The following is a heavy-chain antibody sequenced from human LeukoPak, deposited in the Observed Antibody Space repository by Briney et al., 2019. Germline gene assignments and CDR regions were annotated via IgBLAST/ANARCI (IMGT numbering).Heavy chain of an antibody. CDR3: AKLLGATPYDY. Sequence: GGSLRLSCAASGFTFRNYAMNWVRQAPGKWLEFVASISVSGGTTYYADSVTGRFTITRDNSKNTLYLQMNSLRAKDTALYYCAKLLGATPYDYWGQGTLVTVSS. V-gene: IGHV3-23*01. CDR2: ISVSGGTT. D-gene: IGHD1-26*01. CDR1: GFTFRNYA. J-gene: IGHJ4*02.